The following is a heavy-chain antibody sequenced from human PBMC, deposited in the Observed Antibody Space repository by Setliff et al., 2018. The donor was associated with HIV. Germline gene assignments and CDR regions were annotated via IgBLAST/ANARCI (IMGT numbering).Heavy chain of an antibody. Sequence: SETLSLTCTVSGGSINSGGYYWGWIRQFPGKGLEWIGYIYYSGSVYYNPSLKNRATISLATSNRQFSLKLNSVTAADTAVYYCARDLQRGTYSYFDVWGRGTLVTVSS. CDR2: IYYSGSV. J-gene: IGHJ2*01. CDR3: ARDLQRGTYSYFDV. V-gene: IGHV4-31*03. CDR1: GGSINSGGYY.